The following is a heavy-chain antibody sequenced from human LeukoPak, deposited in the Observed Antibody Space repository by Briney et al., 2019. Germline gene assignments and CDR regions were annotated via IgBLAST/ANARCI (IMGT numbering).Heavy chain of an antibody. D-gene: IGHD1-26*01. J-gene: IGHJ4*02. CDR1: GISFSDYG. CDR2: IRYDRSNK. V-gene: IGHV3-30*02. CDR3: AKSVGTTDYYFGY. Sequence: GGSLRLSCAASGISFSDYGMHWVRQAPGKGLEWVAFIRYDRSNKHYADSVKGRFTISRDNSKNTLYLQMNSLRAEDTAVYYCAKSVGTTDYYFGYWGQGTLVTVSS.